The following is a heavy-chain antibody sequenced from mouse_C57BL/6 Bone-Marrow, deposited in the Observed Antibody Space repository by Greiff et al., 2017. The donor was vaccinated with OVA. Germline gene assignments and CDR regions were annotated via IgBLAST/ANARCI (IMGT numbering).Heavy chain of an antibody. J-gene: IGHJ4*01. CDR2: INPSSGYT. CDR1: GYTFTSYT. D-gene: IGHD1-1*01. CDR3: ARGGVYGSSYEGYAMDY. V-gene: IGHV1-4*01. Sequence: VQLHQSGAELARPGASVKMSCKASGYTFTSYTMHWVKQRPGQGLEWIGYINPSSGYTKYNQKFKDKATLTADKSSSTAYMQLSSLTSEDSAVYYCARGGVYGSSYEGYAMDYWGQGTSVTVSS.